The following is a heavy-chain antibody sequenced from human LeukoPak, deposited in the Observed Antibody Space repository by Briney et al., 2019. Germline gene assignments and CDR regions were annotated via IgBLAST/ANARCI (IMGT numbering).Heavy chain of an antibody. J-gene: IGHJ4*02. Sequence: ASVTVSFKASGYTFTIYDINWVRQATGQGLEWMGWMNPNSGNTGYAQKFQGRIIVSRNTSISTAYMELSSLTSEDTAIYYCARIAAAGNRRLNYWGQGTLVTVAS. D-gene: IGHD6-13*01. CDR1: GYTFTIYD. CDR2: MNPNSGNT. V-gene: IGHV1-8*01. CDR3: ARIAAAGNRRLNY.